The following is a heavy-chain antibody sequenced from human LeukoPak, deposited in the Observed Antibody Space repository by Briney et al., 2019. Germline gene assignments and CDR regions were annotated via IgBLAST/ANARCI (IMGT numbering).Heavy chain of an antibody. CDR3: ARLWELRIGDY. D-gene: IGHD1-26*01. V-gene: IGHV1-69*05. J-gene: IGHJ4*02. CDR1: GGTFSSYA. Sequence: GSSVKVSCKASGGTFSSYAISWVRQAPGQGLEWRGRIIPIFGTANYAQKFQGRDTITTDESTSTAYMELSSLRSEDTAVYYCARLWELRIGDYWGQGTLVTVSS. CDR2: IIPIFGTA.